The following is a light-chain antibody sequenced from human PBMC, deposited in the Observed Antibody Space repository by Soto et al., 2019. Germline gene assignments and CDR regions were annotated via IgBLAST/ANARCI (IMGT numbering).Light chain of an antibody. CDR1: SSDVGGYNY. CDR3: TSYAGTNIWV. J-gene: IGLJ3*02. Sequence: QSALTQPPSASGSPGQSVTISCTGTSSDVGGYNYVSWYQQYPGKAPKLMIYEVNKRPSGVPDRFSGSKSGKTASLTVSGLQPEDEADYYCTSYAGTNIWVFGGGTKLTVL. CDR2: EVN. V-gene: IGLV2-8*01.